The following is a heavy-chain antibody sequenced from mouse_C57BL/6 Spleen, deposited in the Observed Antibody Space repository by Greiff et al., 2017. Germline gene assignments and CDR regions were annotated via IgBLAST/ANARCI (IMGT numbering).Heavy chain of an antibody. J-gene: IGHJ4*01. CDR1: GYAFTSYW. CDR3: ACGNYVIYAMDY. CDR2: IYPGSGST. V-gene: IGHV1-55*01. Sequence: QVQLQQSGPELVKPGASVKISCKASGYAFTSYWITWVKQRPGQGLEWIGDIYPGSGSTNYNEKFKSKATLTVDTSSSTAYMQLSSLTSEDSAVYYCACGNYVIYAMDYWGQGTSVTVSS. D-gene: IGHD2-1*01.